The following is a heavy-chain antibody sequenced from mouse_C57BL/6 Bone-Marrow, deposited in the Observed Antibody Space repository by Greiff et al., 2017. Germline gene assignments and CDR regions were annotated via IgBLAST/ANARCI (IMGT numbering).Heavy chain of an antibody. J-gene: IGHJ2*01. V-gene: IGHV7-3*01. CDR3: ARLDGYDADY. D-gene: IGHD2-2*01. Sequence: EVKLVESGGGLVQPGGSLSLSCAASGFTFTDYYMSWVRQPPGKALEWLGFIRNTANGYTTEYSASVKGRFTISRDNSQSILYLQMNALRAEDSATYYCARLDGYDADYWGQGTTLTVSS. CDR2: IRNTANGYTT. CDR1: GFTFTDYY.